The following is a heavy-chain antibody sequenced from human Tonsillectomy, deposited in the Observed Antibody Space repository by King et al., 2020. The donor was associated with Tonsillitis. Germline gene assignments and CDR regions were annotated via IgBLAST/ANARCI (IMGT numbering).Heavy chain of an antibody. CDR1: GGSISSYY. V-gene: IGHV4-59*08. D-gene: IGHD3-22*01. J-gene: IGHJ4*02. CDR2: IYYSGST. CDR3: ARGYYYDSSGYYPPDY. Sequence: QLRESGPGLVKPSETLSLTCTVSGGSISSYYWSWIRQPPGKGLEWIGYIYYSGSTNYNPSLKSRVTISVDTSKNQFSLKLSSVTAADTAVYYCARGYYYDSSGYYPPDYWGQGTLVTVSS.